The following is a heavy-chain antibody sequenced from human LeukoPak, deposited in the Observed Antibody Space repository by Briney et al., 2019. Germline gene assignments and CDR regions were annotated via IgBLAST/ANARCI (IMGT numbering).Heavy chain of an antibody. CDR1: GGSFSGYY. CDR3: ARAQGGIQLWLIYYYMDV. Sequence: SETLSLTCAVYGGSFSGYYWSWIRQPPGKGLEWIGEINHSGSTNYNPSLKSRVTISVDTSKNQFSLKLSSVTAADTAVYYCARAQGGIQLWLIYYYMDVWGKGTTVTVSS. J-gene: IGHJ6*03. V-gene: IGHV4-34*01. CDR2: INHSGST. D-gene: IGHD5-18*01.